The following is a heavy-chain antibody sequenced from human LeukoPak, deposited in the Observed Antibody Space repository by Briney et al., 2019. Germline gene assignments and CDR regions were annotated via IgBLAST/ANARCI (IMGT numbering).Heavy chain of an antibody. D-gene: IGHD3-3*01. Sequence: SETLSLTCTVSGGSISSYYWGWIRQPAGKGLEWIGRIYTSGSTNYNPSLKSRVTISVDKSKNQFSLKLSSVTAADTAVYYCARAGDFWSPTGWFDPWGQGTLVTVSS. J-gene: IGHJ5*02. CDR1: GGSISSYY. CDR2: IYTSGST. CDR3: ARAGDFWSPTGWFDP. V-gene: IGHV4-4*07.